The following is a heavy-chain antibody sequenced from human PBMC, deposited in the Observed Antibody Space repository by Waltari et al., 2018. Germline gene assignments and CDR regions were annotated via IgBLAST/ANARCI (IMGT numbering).Heavy chain of an antibody. V-gene: IGHV4-4*02. J-gene: IGHJ4*02. CDR3: ARQGRDDSSGYYVALWFDY. CDR2: IYHSGST. D-gene: IGHD3-22*01. Sequence: QVQLQESGPGLVKPSGTLSLTCAVSGGSISSSNWWSWVRQPPGKGLEWIGEIYHSGSTNYNPSLKSRVTISVDKSKNQFSLKLSSVTAADTAVYYCARQGRDDSSGYYVALWFDYWGQGTLVTVSS. CDR1: GGSISSSNW.